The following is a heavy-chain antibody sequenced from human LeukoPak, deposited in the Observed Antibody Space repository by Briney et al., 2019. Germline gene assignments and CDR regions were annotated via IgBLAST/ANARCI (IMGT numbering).Heavy chain of an antibody. CDR2: IYYSGST. D-gene: IGHD4-17*01. CDR1: GGSISSSSYY. V-gene: IGHV4-39*07. Sequence: SETLSLTCTVSGGSISSSSYYWGWIRQPPGKGLEWIGSIYYSGSTYYNPSLKSRVTISVDTSKNQFSLKLSSVTAADTAVYYCARDLVTVTKGFDIWGQGTMVSVSS. CDR3: ARDLVTVTKGFDI. J-gene: IGHJ3*02.